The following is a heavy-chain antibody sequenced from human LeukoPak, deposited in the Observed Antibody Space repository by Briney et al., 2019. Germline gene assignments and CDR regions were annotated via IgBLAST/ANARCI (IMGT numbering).Heavy chain of an antibody. CDR2: IYSGGDT. D-gene: IGHD1-7*01. J-gene: IGHJ6*03. V-gene: IGHV3-53*01. CDR3: AKRRGLELTCYYHMDV. Sequence: GGSLRLSCAASGFIVSGTYMTWVRQAPGKGLECVSIIYSGGDTYYTDSVKGRFSVSRDNSKNTLYLQMNSLRADDTAVYYCAKRRGLELTCYYHMDVWGKGTTVTVSS. CDR1: GFIVSGTY.